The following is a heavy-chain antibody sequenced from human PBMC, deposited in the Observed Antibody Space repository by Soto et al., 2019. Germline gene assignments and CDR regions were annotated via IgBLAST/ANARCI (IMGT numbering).Heavy chain of an antibody. J-gene: IGHJ5*02. CDR3: PRLGILPGYPRWFAP. D-gene: IGHD3-9*01. CDR1: GGSISSSNYY. CDR2: IYYIGST. V-gene: IGHV4-39*01. Sequence: PSETLSLTCSVSGGSISSSNYYWGWIRQPPGKGLEWIGSIYYIGSTYSNPSLKIRVTMSVDTSKNHFSLKLSSVTAADTAVYYCPRLGILPGYPRWFAPWGQGTLVTVSS.